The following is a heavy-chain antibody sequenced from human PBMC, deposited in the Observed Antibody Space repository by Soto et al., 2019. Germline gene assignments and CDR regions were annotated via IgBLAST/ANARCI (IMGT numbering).Heavy chain of an antibody. D-gene: IGHD2-2*01. CDR2: TSNSGST. CDR1: GGSITSSGYY. V-gene: IGHV4-31*03. J-gene: IGHJ4*02. Sequence: QVQLQESGPGLVKPSQTLSLTCTVSGGSITSSGYYWSWIRQHPGEGLEWIGFTSNSGSTSYNPSLKRRVTMSVDTSSHQFSLNLKSVTAADTAVYYCARGGGSTKVDYWGQGTLVTVSP. CDR3: ARGGGSTKVDY.